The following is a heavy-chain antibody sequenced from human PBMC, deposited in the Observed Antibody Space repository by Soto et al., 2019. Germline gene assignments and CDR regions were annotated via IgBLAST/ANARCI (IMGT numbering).Heavy chain of an antibody. CDR1: GYSISAYY. Sequence: QVQLVQSGTEVKKPGASVKVSCQASGYSISAYYIHWVRQAPGQGPEWMGWIDPKNGGTVSAQKFQGRLTMTRDTSISTVYMDLSGLTSDDTALYYCGRDDYGIFPYWGQGSLVTVSS. D-gene: IGHD3-10*01. J-gene: IGHJ4*02. CDR3: GRDDYGIFPY. V-gene: IGHV1-2*02. CDR2: IDPKNGGT.